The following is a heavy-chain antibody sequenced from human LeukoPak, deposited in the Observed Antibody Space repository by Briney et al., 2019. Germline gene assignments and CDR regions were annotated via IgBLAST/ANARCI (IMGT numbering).Heavy chain of an antibody. J-gene: IGHJ6*03. CDR2: INPNSGGT. Sequence: ASVKVSCKAPGYTFTGYYMHWVRQAPGQGLEWMGWINPNSGGTNYAQKLQGRVTMTTDTSTSTAYMELRSLRSDDTAVYYCARVPPRSSSRRGFSMDVWGKGTTVTISS. V-gene: IGHV1-2*02. CDR1: GYTFTGYY. D-gene: IGHD6-13*01. CDR3: ARVPPRSSSRRGFSMDV.